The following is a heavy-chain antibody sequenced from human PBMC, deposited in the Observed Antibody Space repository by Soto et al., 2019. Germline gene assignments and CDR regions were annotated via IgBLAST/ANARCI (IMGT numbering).Heavy chain of an antibody. J-gene: IGHJ4*02. CDR3: AKVMTGDPYYYFDY. CDR1: GFTFSSYG. V-gene: IGHV3-30*18. D-gene: IGHD7-27*01. Sequence: GGSLRLSCAASGFTFSSYGMHWVRQAPGKGLEWVAVISYDGSNKYYADSVKGRFTISRDNSKNTLYLQMNSLRAEDTAVYYCAKVMTGDPYYYFDYWGQGTLVTVSS. CDR2: ISYDGSNK.